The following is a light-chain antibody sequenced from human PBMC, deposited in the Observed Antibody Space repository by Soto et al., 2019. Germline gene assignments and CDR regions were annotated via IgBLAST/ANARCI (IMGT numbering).Light chain of an antibody. Sequence: EIVLTQSPGTLSLSPGERATLSCRASQSVSNNYLAWYQQKPGQAPRLLIYGASNRATGIPDRFSGSGSGTDFTLTISRLEPEDFATYYCQQYDNLPLIFGQGTRLEIK. V-gene: IGKV3-20*01. CDR1: QSVSNNY. CDR3: QQYDNLPLI. J-gene: IGKJ5*01. CDR2: GAS.